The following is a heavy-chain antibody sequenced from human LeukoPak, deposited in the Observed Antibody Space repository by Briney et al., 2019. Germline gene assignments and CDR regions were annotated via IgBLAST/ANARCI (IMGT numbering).Heavy chain of an antibody. CDR1: GFTFSSYA. D-gene: IGHD1-26*01. J-gene: IGHJ3*02. Sequence: PGGSLRLSCAASGFTFSSYAMSWVRQAPGKGLEWVSAISGSGGCTYYAVSVKGRFSISKYNSKNTLYLQMNSLRAEDTAVYYCAKVVGELLFRGAFDIWGQGTMVTVSS. CDR3: AKVVGELLFRGAFDI. V-gene: IGHV3-23*01. CDR2: ISGSGGCT.